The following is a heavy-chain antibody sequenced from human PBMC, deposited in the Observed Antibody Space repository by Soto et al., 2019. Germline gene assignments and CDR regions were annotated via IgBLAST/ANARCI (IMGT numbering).Heavy chain of an antibody. CDR3: ATTRYCTNGVCYTVDY. CDR2: MYNDGAT. Sequence: PSETLSLTCTISGGSMSRYSCHWLRQPPGKGLEWIGYMYNDGATDYNPSLKSRISMSLDTSTNQFSLKLSSVTAADTAVYFCATTRYCTNGVCYTVDYWGQGTLVTVSS. CDR1: GGSMSRYS. D-gene: IGHD2-8*01. J-gene: IGHJ4*02. V-gene: IGHV4-59*12.